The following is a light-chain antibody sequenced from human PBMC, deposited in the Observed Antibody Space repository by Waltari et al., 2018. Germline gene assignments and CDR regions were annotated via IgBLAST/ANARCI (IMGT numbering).Light chain of an antibody. CDR2: DDN. J-gene: IGLJ2*01. CDR1: KIVSKS. Sequence: SYVVTQAPSVSLAPGQTARITCVADKIVSKSVHWYLQRPGEAPLLVVFDDNKRPSGIPARLYGTNSGNTATLIISRVEAGDEADYFCQVWDNDSDHVVFGGGTKLTVL. CDR3: QVWDNDSDHVV. V-gene: IGLV3-21*02.